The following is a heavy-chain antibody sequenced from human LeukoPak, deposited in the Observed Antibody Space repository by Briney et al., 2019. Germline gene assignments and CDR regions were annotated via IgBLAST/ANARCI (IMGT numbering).Heavy chain of an antibody. Sequence: ASVKVSCKASGGTFSSYAISWVRQAPGQGLEWMGGIIPIFGTANYAQKFQGRVTITTDESTSTAYMELSSLRSEDTAVYYCAREILVPAANLDYWGQGTLVTVSS. D-gene: IGHD2-2*01. CDR1: GGTFSSYA. CDR3: AREILVPAANLDY. J-gene: IGHJ4*02. CDR2: IIPIFGTA. V-gene: IGHV1-69*05.